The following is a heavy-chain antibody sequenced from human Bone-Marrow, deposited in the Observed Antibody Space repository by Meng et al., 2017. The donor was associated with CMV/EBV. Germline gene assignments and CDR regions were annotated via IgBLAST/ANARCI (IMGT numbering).Heavy chain of an antibody. Sequence: SETLSLTCTVSGGSISDSSHYWGWIRQLPGKGLEWIGSIYYSGSTYYNPSLKSRVTISVDTSKNQFSLKLSSVTATDTAVYYCARSRYTSSPWFDRWGQATLVTVSS. D-gene: IGHD6-6*01. CDR3: ARSRYTSSPWFDR. CDR2: IYYSGST. J-gene: IGHJ5*02. V-gene: IGHV4-39*01. CDR1: GGSISDSSHY.